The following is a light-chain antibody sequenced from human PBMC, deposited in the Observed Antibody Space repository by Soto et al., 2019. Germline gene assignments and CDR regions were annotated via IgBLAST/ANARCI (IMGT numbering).Light chain of an antibody. J-gene: IGLJ1*01. CDR1: SSGVDGYKY. Sequence: QSVLTQPASVSGSPGQSITISCTGTSSGVDGYKYVSWYQQYPGKAPKLMIYDVSNRPSGVSNRFSGSKSGNTASLTISGLQAEDEADYYCSSYTSSSSYVFGTGTKVTVL. CDR3: SSYTSSSSYV. V-gene: IGLV2-14*03. CDR2: DVS.